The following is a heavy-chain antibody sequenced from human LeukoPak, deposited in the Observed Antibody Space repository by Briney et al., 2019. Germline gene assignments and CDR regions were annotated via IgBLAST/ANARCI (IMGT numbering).Heavy chain of an antibody. J-gene: IGHJ5*02. CDR2: IYHSGST. CDR3: ARARYYYDSSGYYYVRWFDP. V-gene: IGHV4-38-2*02. Sequence: SETLSLTCTVSGYSISSGYYWGWIRQPPGKGLEWIGSIYHSGSTYYNPSLKSRVTISVDTSKNNFSLKLSSVTAADTAVYYCARARYYYDSSGYYYVRWFDPWGQGTLVTVSS. CDR1: GYSISSGYY. D-gene: IGHD3-22*01.